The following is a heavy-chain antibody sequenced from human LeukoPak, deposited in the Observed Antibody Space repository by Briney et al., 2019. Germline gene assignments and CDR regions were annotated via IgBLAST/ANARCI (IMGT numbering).Heavy chain of an antibody. Sequence: GGYLRLSCAASGFTFSSYAMHWVRQAPGKGLGWVAVISYDGSNKYYADSVKGRFTISKDNSKNTLYLQMNSLRAEDTAVYYCARTGYPGNYDSSGYSPYWGQGTLVTVSS. D-gene: IGHD3-22*01. CDR1: GFTFSSYA. CDR2: ISYDGSNK. J-gene: IGHJ4*02. CDR3: ARTGYPGNYDSSGYSPY. V-gene: IGHV3-30-3*01.